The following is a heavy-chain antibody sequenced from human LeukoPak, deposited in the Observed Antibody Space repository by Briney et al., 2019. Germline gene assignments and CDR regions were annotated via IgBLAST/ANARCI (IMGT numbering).Heavy chain of an antibody. CDR2: ISAYNGNT. Sequence: ASVKVSCTASGYTFTSYGISWVRQAPGQGLEWMGWISAYNGNTNYAQKLQGRVTMTTDTSTSTAYMELRSLRSDDTAVYYCARARTMYYYDSSVDWGQGTLVTVSS. D-gene: IGHD3-22*01. CDR1: GYTFTSYG. V-gene: IGHV1-18*01. J-gene: IGHJ4*02. CDR3: ARARTMYYYDSSVD.